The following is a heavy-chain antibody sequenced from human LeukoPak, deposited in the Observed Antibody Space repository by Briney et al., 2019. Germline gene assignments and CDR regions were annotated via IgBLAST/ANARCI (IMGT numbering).Heavy chain of an antibody. V-gene: IGHV3-23*01. CDR2: ISASGGST. D-gene: IGHD7-27*01. Sequence: GGSLRLSCAASGFTFRSYAMSWVRQAPGKGLEWVSTISASGGSTGYADSVKGRFTISRDNSKNTLYLQMNSLRAEDTAVYYCAREIWVAFDIWGQGAMVTVSS. CDR3: AREIWVAFDI. CDR1: GFTFRSYA. J-gene: IGHJ3*02.